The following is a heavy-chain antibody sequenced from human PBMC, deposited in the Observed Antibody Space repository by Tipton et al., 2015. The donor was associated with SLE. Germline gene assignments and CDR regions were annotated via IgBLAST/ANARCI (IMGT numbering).Heavy chain of an antibody. J-gene: IGHJ4*02. CDR1: GGSFSGYY. V-gene: IGHV4-34*01. CDR3: AKDTLWTVAAVGRGGDFDY. CDR2: INHSGST. Sequence: LRLSCTVSGGSFSGYYWSWIRQPPGKGLEWIGEINHSGSTNYNPSLKSRVTISVDTSKNQFSLKLSSVTAADTAVYYCAKDTLWTVAAVGRGGDFDYWGQGTLVTVSS. D-gene: IGHD6-13*01.